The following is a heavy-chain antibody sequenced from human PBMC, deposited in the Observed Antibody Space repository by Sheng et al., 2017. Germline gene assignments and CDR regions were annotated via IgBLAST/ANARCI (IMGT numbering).Heavy chain of an antibody. Sequence: QVQLQESGPGLVKPSETLSLTCAVSGYSISSGYYWGWIRQPPGKGLEWIGSIYHSGSTYYNPSLKSRVTISVYTSKNQFSLKLSSVTAADTAVYYCARDKRVAAAPNEVYDYWGQGTLVTVSS. V-gene: IGHV4-38-2*02. CDR2: IYHSGST. D-gene: IGHD6-13*01. J-gene: IGHJ4*02. CDR3: ARDKRVAAAPNEVYDY. CDR1: GYSISSGYY.